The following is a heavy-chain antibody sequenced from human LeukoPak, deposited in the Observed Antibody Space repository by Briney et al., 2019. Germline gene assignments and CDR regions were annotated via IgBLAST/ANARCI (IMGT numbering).Heavy chain of an antibody. V-gene: IGHV3-23*01. Sequence: GGSLRLSCAASGFTVSSNYMSWVRQAPGRGLEWVAAITDGGGSTYYADSEKGRFTISRDNSKNTLYLQMYSLRAEDTAKYYCAKDTSGWYDLGSFDIWGQGTMVTVSS. J-gene: IGHJ3*02. CDR2: ITDGGGST. D-gene: IGHD6-19*01. CDR1: GFTVSSNY. CDR3: AKDTSGWYDLGSFDI.